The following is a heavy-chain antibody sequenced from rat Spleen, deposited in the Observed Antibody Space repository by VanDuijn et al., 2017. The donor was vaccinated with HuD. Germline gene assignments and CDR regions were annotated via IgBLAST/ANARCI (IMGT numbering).Heavy chain of an antibody. Sequence: EVQLVESGGGLVQPGRSLKLSCAASGFTFSSYDMAWVRQAPTKGLEWVASISPSGGTTYYRDSVKGRFTVSRDNAKSTLYLQMDSLRSEDTATYYCTRHPDYSNYFDYWGQGVMVTVSS. CDR2: ISPSGGTT. D-gene: IGHD1-1*01. CDR1: GFTFSSYD. J-gene: IGHJ2*01. V-gene: IGHV5-25*01. CDR3: TRHPDYSNYFDY.